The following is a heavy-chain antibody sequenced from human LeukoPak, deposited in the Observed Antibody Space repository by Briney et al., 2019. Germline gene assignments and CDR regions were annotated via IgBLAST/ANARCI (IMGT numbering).Heavy chain of an antibody. CDR2: IYYSGST. D-gene: IGHD2-15*01. CDR3: ARNGCSGYVDY. Sequence: SETLSLTCTVSGGSISSGGYYWSWIRQHPGKGLEWIGYIYYSGSTYYNPPLKSRVTISVDTSKNQFSLKLSSVTAADTAVYYCARNGCSGYVDYWGQGTLVTVSS. CDR1: GGSISSGGYY. J-gene: IGHJ4*02. V-gene: IGHV4-31*03.